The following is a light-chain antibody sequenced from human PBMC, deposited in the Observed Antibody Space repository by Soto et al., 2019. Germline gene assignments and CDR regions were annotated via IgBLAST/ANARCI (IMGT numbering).Light chain of an antibody. CDR2: DTF. CDR1: QSVGSSY. J-gene: IGKJ2*01. Sequence: EIVLTQSPATLSLSPGERATLSCGASQSVGSSYLAWYQQKPGLAPRLLIYDTFRRATGIPDRFSGSGSGTDFTLTISRLEPEDFAVYYCQQYGSSPQTFGQGTKLEIK. V-gene: IGKV3D-20*01. CDR3: QQYGSSPQT.